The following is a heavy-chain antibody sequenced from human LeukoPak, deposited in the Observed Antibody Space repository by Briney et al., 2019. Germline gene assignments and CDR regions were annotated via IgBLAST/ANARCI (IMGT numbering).Heavy chain of an antibody. D-gene: IGHD2-2*01. V-gene: IGHV1-46*01. CDR2: INPSGGST. Sequence: ASVKVSCKASGYTFTSYYMHWVRQAPGQGLEWMGIINPSGGSTSYAQKFQGRVTMTRDTSTSTVYMELSSLRSEDTAVYYCATSYIVPAAIDDYMDVWGKGTTVTVSS. J-gene: IGHJ6*03. CDR1: GYTFTSYY. CDR3: ATSYIVPAAIDDYMDV.